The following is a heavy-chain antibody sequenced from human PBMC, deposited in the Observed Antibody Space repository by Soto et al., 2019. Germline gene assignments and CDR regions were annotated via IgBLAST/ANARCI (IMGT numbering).Heavy chain of an antibody. CDR1: GYSFTSYW. CDR2: IYPGDSDT. CDR3: ARPGPLYSSSWWGNDAFDI. V-gene: IGHV5-51*01. D-gene: IGHD6-13*01. Sequence: GEALKIYCKGSGYSFTSYWIGWVRQMPVQGLEWMGIIYPGDSDTRYSPSFQGQVTISADKSISTAYLQWSSLKASDTAMYYCARPGPLYSSSWWGNDAFDIWGQGTMVTVSS. J-gene: IGHJ3*02.